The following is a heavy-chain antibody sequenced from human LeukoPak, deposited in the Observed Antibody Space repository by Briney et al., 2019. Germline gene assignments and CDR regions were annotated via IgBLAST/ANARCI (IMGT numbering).Heavy chain of an antibody. CDR3: AKKKLAGGGSWEYFQH. J-gene: IGHJ1*01. D-gene: IGHD2-15*01. Sequence: PGGSLRLSCAASGFTFSSSAMSWVRQAPGKGLEWVSNVSGSGRGENTYYADSVKGRFTISRDNSKNTLILQMNSLRAEDTAVYYCAKKKLAGGGSWEYFQHWGQGTLVTVSS. CDR2: VSGSGRGENT. V-gene: IGHV3-23*01. CDR1: GFTFSSSA.